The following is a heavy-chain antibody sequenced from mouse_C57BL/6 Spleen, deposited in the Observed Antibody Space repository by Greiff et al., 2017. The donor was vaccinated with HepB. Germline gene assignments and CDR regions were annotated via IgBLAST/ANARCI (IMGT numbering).Heavy chain of an antibody. CDR2: ISSGSSTI. V-gene: IGHV5-17*01. Sequence: EVKLMESGGGLVKPGGSLKLSCAASGFTFSDYGMHWVRQAPEKGLEWVAYISSGSSTIYYADTVKGRVTISRDNAKNTLFLQMTSLRSEDTAMYYCARGYYGSSYVFDYWGQGTTLTVSS. CDR3: ARGYYGSSYVFDY. D-gene: IGHD1-1*01. J-gene: IGHJ2*01. CDR1: GFTFSDYG.